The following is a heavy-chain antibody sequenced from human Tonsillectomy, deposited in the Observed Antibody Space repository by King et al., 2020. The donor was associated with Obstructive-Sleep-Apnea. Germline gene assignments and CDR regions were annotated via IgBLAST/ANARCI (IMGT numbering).Heavy chain of an antibody. CDR3: AKVRGPAPAIATPYHYYGMDV. V-gene: IGHV3-30*18. D-gene: IGHD5-24*01. CDR1: GFTFSRYG. Sequence: VQLVESGGGVVQPGRSLRLSCAASGFTFSRYGMHWVRQAPGKGLEWVAVISYDGSNKYYADSVKGRFTISRDNSKNTLYLQMNSLRAEDTAVYYCAKVRGPAPAIATPYHYYGMDVWGQGTTVTVSS. J-gene: IGHJ6*02. CDR2: ISYDGSNK.